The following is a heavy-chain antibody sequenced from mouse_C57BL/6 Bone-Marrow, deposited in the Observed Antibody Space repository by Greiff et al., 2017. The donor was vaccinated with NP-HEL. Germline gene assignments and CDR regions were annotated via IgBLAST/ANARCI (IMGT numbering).Heavy chain of an antibody. D-gene: IGHD2-5*01. V-gene: IGHV5-9-1*02. Sequence: EVKLVESGEGLVKPGGSLKLSCAPSGFTFSSYAMSWVRQTPEKRLEWVAYISSGGDYIYYVDPVKGRFPISRENARNTLDLQMSSLKSEDTAMYYCTRSHYSNGVAYWGQGTLVTVSA. CDR3: TRSHYSNGVAY. J-gene: IGHJ3*01. CDR1: GFTFSSYA. CDR2: ISSGGDYI.